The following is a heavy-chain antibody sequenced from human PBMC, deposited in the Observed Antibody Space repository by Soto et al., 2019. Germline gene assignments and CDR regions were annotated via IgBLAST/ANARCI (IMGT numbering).Heavy chain of an antibody. CDR1: GFSLSTSGMR. Sequence: ESGPTLVNPTQTLTLTCTFSGFSLSTSGMRVSWIRQPPGKALEWLARIDWDDDKFYSTSLKTRLTISKDTSKNQVVLTMTNMDPVDTATYYCALTRPNVLRFLEDPNWFDPWGQGTLVTVSS. CDR2: IDWDDDK. J-gene: IGHJ5*02. CDR3: ALTRPNVLRFLEDPNWFDP. V-gene: IGHV2-70*04. D-gene: IGHD3-3*01.